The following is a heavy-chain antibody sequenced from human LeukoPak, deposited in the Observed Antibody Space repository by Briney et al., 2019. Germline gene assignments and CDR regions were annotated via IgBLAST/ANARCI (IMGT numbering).Heavy chain of an antibody. CDR3: VREYNGDSTDY. Sequence: PSETLSRTCTVSGGSITSYYWSWIRQPPGKGLEWIGNIYFTGSTNYNPSLKSRVTISMDTSKNQFSLRLSSVTAADTAVYYCVREYNGDSTDYWGQGTLVTVSS. J-gene: IGHJ4*02. D-gene: IGHD4-17*01. CDR2: IYFTGST. CDR1: GGSITSYY. V-gene: IGHV4-59*01.